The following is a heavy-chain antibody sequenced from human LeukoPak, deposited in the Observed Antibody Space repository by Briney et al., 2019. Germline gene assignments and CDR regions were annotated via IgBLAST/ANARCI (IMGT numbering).Heavy chain of an antibody. CDR1: GGSISSYY. J-gene: IGHJ4*02. Sequence: SETLSLTCTVFGGSISSYYWSWIRQPPGKGLEWVGCIYYSGSTNYNPSLKSRVTISVGTSKNQFTLKLSSVTAADTAVYYCAREGQLWSIDYWGQGTLVTVSS. CDR2: IYYSGST. CDR3: AREGQLWSIDY. V-gene: IGHV4-59*01. D-gene: IGHD5-18*01.